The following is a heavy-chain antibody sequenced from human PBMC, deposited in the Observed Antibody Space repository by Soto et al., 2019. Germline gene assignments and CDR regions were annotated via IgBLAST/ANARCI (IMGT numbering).Heavy chain of an antibody. J-gene: IGHJ2*01. CDR3: AKYSGSYRSYWYFDL. Sequence: QVQLVQSGAEVKKPGSSVKVSCKASGGTFSSYAISWVRQAPGQGLEWMGGIIPIFGTANSAQKFQGRVTITADESTSTANMELSSLRSEDTAVYYCAKYSGSYRSYWYFDLWGRGTLVTVSS. V-gene: IGHV1-69*01. D-gene: IGHD1-26*01. CDR2: IIPIFGTA. CDR1: GGTFSSYA.